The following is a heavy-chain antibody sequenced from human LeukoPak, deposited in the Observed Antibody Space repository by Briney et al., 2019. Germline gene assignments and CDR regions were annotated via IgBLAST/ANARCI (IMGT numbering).Heavy chain of an antibody. CDR2: IYYSGST. J-gene: IGHJ4*02. CDR3: ARHWRIAAAGTSDY. CDR1: GGSISSGGYY. D-gene: IGHD6-13*01. Sequence: IPSETLSLTCTVSGGSISSGGYYWSWIRQHPGKGLEWIGYIYYSGSTYYNPSLKSRVTISVDTSKNQFSLKLSSVTAADTAVYYCARHWRIAAAGTSDYWGQGTLVTVSS. V-gene: IGHV4-31*03.